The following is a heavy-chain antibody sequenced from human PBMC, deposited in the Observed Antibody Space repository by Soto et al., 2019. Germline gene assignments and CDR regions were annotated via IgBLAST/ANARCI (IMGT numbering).Heavy chain of an antibody. CDR2: IYSSGST. Sequence: QPPGKGLEWIGTIYSSGSTYYNPSLKSRVTISEDTSKRQFSLKLSSVTAADTAVYYCARLDDYNNCFDYWGQGTPVTVSS. D-gene: IGHD4-4*01. CDR3: ARLDDYNNCFDY. V-gene: IGHV4-39*01. J-gene: IGHJ4*02.